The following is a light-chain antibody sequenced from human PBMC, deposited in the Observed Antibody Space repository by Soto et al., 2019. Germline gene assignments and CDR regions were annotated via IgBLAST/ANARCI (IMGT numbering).Light chain of an antibody. CDR2: RAS. J-gene: IGKJ4*01. CDR3: QQYNTWAGT. Sequence: EGVWRQSPGTLCVAPGESATLGCGASQSVKTNLDWYQQKPGKAPRLLIYRASTRATGIPARLSGSGYGTELTVTLCSMKCEDFVVYYCQQYNTWAGTFGGGTKVDIK. CDR1: QSVKTN. V-gene: IGKV3-15*01.